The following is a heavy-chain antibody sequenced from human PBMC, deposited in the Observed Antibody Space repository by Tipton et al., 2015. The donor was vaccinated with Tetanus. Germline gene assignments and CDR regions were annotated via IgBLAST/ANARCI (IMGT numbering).Heavy chain of an antibody. CDR1: GGSLRSSDYY. CDR3: ARRSYCTSTRCFDAFDL. V-gene: IGHV4-39*02. CDR2: VSYSGRT. Sequence: TLSLTCIVSGGSLRSSDYYGAWVRQSPVKGLEWIGSVSYSGRTYYNPSLKSRVTMSVDTSKKDFSVRLTSVTAADTAVYFCARRSYCTSTRCFDAFDLWGPGTRVTVSS. D-gene: IGHD2-8*01. J-gene: IGHJ3*01.